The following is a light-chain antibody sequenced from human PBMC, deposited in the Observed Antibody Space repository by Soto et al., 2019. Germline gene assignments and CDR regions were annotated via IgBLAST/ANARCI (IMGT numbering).Light chain of an antibody. CDR1: SSNIGHNT. CDR3: CSYVGSYSYV. J-gene: IGLJ1*01. V-gene: IGLV1-44*01. Sequence: QSVLTQPPSASGAPGQRGTVSCSGTSSNIGHNTVNWYQQLPGTAPKLLIYSNDQRPSGVPDRFSGSKSGTSASLAISGLQSEDETDYYCCSYVGSYSYVFGTGTKVTVL. CDR2: SND.